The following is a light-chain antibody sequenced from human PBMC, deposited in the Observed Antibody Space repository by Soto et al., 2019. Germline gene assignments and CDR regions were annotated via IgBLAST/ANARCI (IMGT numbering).Light chain of an antibody. CDR1: QSVSSN. CDR2: DAS. CDR3: QHYQCWPIT. J-gene: IGKJ5*01. V-gene: IGKV3-15*01. Sequence: EIVMALSPATLSVSPGERATLSCRASQSVSSNLAWYQQKPGQAPRLLFYDASTRATGIPARFSGSGSGTEFTLTISSLQAEDVAGYYCQHYQCWPITSGQVTRLEN.